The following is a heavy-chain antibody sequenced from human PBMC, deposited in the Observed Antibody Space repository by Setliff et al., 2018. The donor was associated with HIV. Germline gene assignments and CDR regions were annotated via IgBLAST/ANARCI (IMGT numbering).Heavy chain of an antibody. CDR1: GFAFDSYC. CDR2: IGGSTGST. J-gene: IGHJ6*02. Sequence: GGSLRLSCAASGFAFDSYCMTWVRQAPGKGLEWVSAIGGSTGSTYYADSVKGRFTISTDNSKNTLYLQMNSLRAEDTAVYYCAKPLTQWGVSPYHYAVDVWGQGTTVTVSS. D-gene: IGHD1-26*01. CDR3: AKPLTQWGVSPYHYAVDV. V-gene: IGHV3-23*01.